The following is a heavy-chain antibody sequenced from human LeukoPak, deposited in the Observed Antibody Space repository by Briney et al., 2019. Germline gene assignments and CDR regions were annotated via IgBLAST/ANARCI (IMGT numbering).Heavy chain of an antibody. CDR1: GFTFNRDW. Sequence: GGSLRLSCAASGFTFNRDWTAWVGQAPGKGREGVANIKEDGSEKNYVDSVKGRFTISRDNSKNTLYLQMNSLRAEDTAVYYCAKEANWGYTYYYYYMDVWGKGTTVTVSS. D-gene: IGHD7-27*01. CDR3: AKEANWGYTYYYYYMDV. CDR2: IKEDGSEK. J-gene: IGHJ6*03. V-gene: IGHV3-7*03.